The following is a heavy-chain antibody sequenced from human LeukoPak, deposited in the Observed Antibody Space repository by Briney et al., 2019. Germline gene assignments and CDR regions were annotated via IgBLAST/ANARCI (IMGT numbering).Heavy chain of an antibody. CDR2: ISGRGDST. CDR1: GFTFSSYA. CDR3: AKDGGRTIMVVAASHY. Sequence: GGSLRLSCAASGFTFSSYAMSWVRQAPGKGLEWVSGISGRGDSTYYADSVKGRFTISRDNSKNTLYLQMNGLRAEDTAVYYCAKDGGRTIMVVAASHYWGQGTLVTVSS. V-gene: IGHV3-23*01. D-gene: IGHD2-15*01. J-gene: IGHJ4*02.